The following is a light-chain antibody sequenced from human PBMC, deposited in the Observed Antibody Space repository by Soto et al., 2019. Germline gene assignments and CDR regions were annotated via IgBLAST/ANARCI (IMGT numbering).Light chain of an antibody. CDR3: QQYNSYPYI. J-gene: IGKJ2*01. CDR2: KAS. V-gene: IGKV1-5*03. Sequence: IQMTQSPSTLSASVGDRVSITCRASQTIFSWLAWYQQKPGKAPKLVIYKASSLESGVPSRYSGSGSGTEFTLTISGLHPFDFAPYSGQQYNSYPYIFGRGPKLEI. CDR1: QTIFSW.